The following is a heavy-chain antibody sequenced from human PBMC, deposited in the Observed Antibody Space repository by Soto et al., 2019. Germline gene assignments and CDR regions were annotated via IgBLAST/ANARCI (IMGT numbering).Heavy chain of an antibody. V-gene: IGHV4-39*01. J-gene: IGHJ4*02. CDR1: GGSISSGGYY. CDR2: IYYSGST. CDR3: ARGYCSSSSCYAVGYFDY. D-gene: IGHD2-2*01. Sequence: SETLSLTCTVSGGSISSGGYYWSWIRQPPGKGLEWIGSIYYSGSTYYNPSLRSRVTISVDTSKNQFSLKLSSVTAADTAVYYCARGYCSSSSCYAVGYFDYWGQGTLVTVSS.